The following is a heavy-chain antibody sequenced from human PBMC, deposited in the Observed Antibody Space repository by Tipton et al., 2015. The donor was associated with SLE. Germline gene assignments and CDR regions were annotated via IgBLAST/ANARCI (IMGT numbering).Heavy chain of an antibody. CDR1: GFTFSSYE. D-gene: IGHD6-6*01. CDR2: ISSSGSTI. Sequence: GSLRLSCAASGFTFSSYEMNWVRQAPGKGLEWVSYISSSGSTIYYADSVKGRFTISRDNAKNSLYLQMNSLRAEDTAVYYCARDINVAARREDYWGQGTLVTVSS. CDR3: ARDINVAARREDY. V-gene: IGHV3-48*03. J-gene: IGHJ4*02.